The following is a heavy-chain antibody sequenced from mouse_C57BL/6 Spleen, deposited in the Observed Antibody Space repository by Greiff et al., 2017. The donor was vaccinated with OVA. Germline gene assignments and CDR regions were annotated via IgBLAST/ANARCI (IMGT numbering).Heavy chain of an antibody. CDR3: ARGATVVEGDWYFDV. CDR1: GYTFTDYN. Sequence: EVQLQQSGPELVKPGASVKMSCKASGYTFTDYNMHWVKQSHGKSLEWIGYINPNNGGTSYNQKFKGKATLTVNKSSSTAYMELRSLTSEEYAVYYCARGATVVEGDWYFDVWGTGTTVTVSS. V-gene: IGHV1-22*01. D-gene: IGHD1-1*01. CDR2: INPNNGGT. J-gene: IGHJ1*03.